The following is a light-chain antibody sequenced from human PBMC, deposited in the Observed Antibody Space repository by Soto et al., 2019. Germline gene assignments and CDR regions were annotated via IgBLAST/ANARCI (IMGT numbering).Light chain of an antibody. V-gene: IGLV4-60*02. J-gene: IGLJ3*02. CDR3: SSYTSSSTRV. CDR1: SGHSSYI. Sequence: QPVLTQSSSASASLGSSVKLTCTLSSGHSSYIIAWHQQQPGKAPRYLMKLEGSGSYNKGSGVPDRFSGSSSGADRYLTISNLQFEDEADYYCSSYTSSSTRVFGGGTKLTVL. CDR2: LEGSGSY.